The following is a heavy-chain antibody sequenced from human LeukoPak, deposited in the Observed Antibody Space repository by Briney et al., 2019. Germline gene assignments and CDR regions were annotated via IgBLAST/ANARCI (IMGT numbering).Heavy chain of an antibody. CDR1: GFTFTDYW. Sequence: PGGSLRLSCAASGFTFTDYWMHWVRQVPGKGLVWVSRINFDGSIITYADSVKGRFTISRDNSKNTLYLQMNSLRAEDTAVYYCAKAFEIGFGELFSDYFDYWGQGTLVTVSS. CDR2: INFDGSII. J-gene: IGHJ4*02. CDR3: AKAFEIGFGELFSDYFDY. V-gene: IGHV3-74*03. D-gene: IGHD3-10*01.